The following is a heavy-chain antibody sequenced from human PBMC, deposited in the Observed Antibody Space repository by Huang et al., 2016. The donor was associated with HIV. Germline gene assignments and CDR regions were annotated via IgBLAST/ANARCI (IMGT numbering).Heavy chain of an antibody. Sequence: EVQLVQSGAEVKKPGESLKISCTGSGYSFSIYWIAWVRQMPGKGLELMGIIYPFEAKSTYRPSFDGHVSISVDKSINTVYLHWSSLKASDTAIYYCAKGRRAFDVWGQGTWVTVSS. CDR1: GYSFSIYW. J-gene: IGHJ3*01. V-gene: IGHV5-51*03. CDR2: IYPFEAKS. CDR3: AKGRRAFDV.